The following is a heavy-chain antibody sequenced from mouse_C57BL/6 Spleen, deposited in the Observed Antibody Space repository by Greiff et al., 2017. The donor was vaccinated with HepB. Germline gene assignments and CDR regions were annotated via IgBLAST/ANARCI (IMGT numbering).Heavy chain of an antibody. V-gene: IGHV1-19*01. CDR3: ARDYYANYYAMDY. CDR1: GYTFTDYY. CDR2: INPYNGGT. Sequence: VQLQQSGPVLVKPGASVKMSCKASGYTFTDYYMNWVKQSHGKSLEWIGVINPYNGGTSYNQKFKGKATLTVDKSSSTAYMELNSLTSEDSAVYDCARDYYANYYAMDYWGQGTSVTVSS. J-gene: IGHJ4*01. D-gene: IGHD2-1*01.